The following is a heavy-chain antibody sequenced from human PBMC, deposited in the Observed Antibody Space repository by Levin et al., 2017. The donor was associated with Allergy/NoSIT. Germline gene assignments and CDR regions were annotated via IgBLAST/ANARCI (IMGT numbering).Heavy chain of an antibody. D-gene: IGHD6-13*01. CDR3: ARVLFVSAGIYGY. CDR2: INYSGPT. J-gene: IGHJ4*02. V-gene: IGHV4-39*07. Sequence: SETLSLTCSVSGASISGSRYYWAWIRQPQGKGLEWIGSINYSGPTYYNPSLNSRVTISLDTSKNHFSLKLSSVTAADTAMYYCARVLFVSAGIYGYWGQGILVTVSS. CDR1: GASISGSRYY.